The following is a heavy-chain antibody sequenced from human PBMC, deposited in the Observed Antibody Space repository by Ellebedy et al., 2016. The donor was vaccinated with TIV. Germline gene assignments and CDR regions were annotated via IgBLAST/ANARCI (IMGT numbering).Heavy chain of an antibody. D-gene: IGHD6-13*01. Sequence: ASVKVSCKASGGTFSNYAINWVRQAPGQGLEWMGVIIPIFGTANYAQKFQGRVTITADESTSTAYMELSSLRSEDTAVYYCARDRGSSWYGFRQTGYYYGMDVWGQGTTVTVSS. CDR3: ARDRGSSWYGFRQTGYYYGMDV. J-gene: IGHJ6*02. V-gene: IGHV1-69*13. CDR2: IIPIFGTA. CDR1: GGTFSNYA.